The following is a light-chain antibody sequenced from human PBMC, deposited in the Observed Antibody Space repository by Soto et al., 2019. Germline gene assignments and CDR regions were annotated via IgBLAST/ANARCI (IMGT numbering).Light chain of an antibody. CDR3: QQDIKWPIT. CDR2: DAS. Sequence: EIVMTQSPATLSVSPGERATLSCRASEGISNDLAWYQQKPGQAPRLLISDASTRATGIPARFSGSGSGTEFTLTVSSLQSEDFAVYNCQQDIKWPITFGQGTRLEIK. V-gene: IGKV3-15*01. CDR1: EGISND. J-gene: IGKJ5*01.